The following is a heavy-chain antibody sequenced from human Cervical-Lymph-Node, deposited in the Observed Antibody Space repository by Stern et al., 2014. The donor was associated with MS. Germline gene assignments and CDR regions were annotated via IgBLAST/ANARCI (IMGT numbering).Heavy chain of an antibody. CDR1: GYIVTDYY. D-gene: IGHD3-3*01. CDR2: INPNSGGT. CDR3: ARGSGTAYDLRGDY. V-gene: IGHV1-2*02. J-gene: IGHJ4*01. Sequence: QVQLVQSGAEAKAPGASMKVSCRASGYIVTDYYLHWVRQAPGQGLEWLGWINPNSGGTNYAQNFQGRVTMTRDTSISTAYMELRWLGYADTAVYYCARGSGTAYDLRGDYWGQGTLVTVSS.